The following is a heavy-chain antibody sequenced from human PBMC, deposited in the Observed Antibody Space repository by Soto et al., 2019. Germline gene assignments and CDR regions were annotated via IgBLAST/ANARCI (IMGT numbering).Heavy chain of an antibody. CDR3: AKALRPSLNFFYYMDV. CDR1: GFTFGSYA. D-gene: IGHD2-2*01. Sequence: EVQLLESGGGLVQPGGSLRLSCVVSGFTFGSYAMSWVRQAPEKGPEWVAILGGNGFTTYYRDSVKGRFTISGDKSKSTLFMQMNSLRADDTGVYYCAKALRPSLNFFYYMDVWGRGTSVTVSS. V-gene: IGHV3-23*01. J-gene: IGHJ6*03. CDR2: LGGNGFTT.